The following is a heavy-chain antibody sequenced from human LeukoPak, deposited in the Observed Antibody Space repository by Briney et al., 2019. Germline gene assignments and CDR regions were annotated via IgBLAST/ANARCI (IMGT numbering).Heavy chain of an antibody. CDR3: AKDHSYGSFDY. D-gene: IGHD5-18*01. CDR1: GFTFSSYG. V-gene: IGHV3-30*18. Sequence: PGRSLRLSCAASGFTFSSYGMHWVRQAPGKGLEWVAVISYDGSNKYYADSVKGRFTISRDNSKNTLYLQMNSLRAEDTAVYYCAKDHSYGSFDYWGQGTLVTVSS. J-gene: IGHJ4*02. CDR2: ISYDGSNK.